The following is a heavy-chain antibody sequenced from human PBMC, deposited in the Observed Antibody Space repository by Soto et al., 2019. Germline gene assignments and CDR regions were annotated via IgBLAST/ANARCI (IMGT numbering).Heavy chain of an antibody. CDR3: ASGLGYSDSDDDY. J-gene: IGHJ4*02. CDR2: ISYDGTYK. Sequence: QVQLVESGGGVVQPGRSLRLSCAASGFTFSTYGMHWVRQAPGKGLEWVAVISYDGTYKYYIDSVKGRFTISRDNSKNTLYLQMNSLSTEDTAVYYCASGLGYSDSDDDYWGQGTLVTVSS. V-gene: IGHV3-30*03. CDR1: GFTFSTYG. D-gene: IGHD5-12*01.